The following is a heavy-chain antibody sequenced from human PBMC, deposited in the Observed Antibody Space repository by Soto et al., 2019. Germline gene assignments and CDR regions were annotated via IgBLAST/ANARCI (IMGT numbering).Heavy chain of an antibody. CDR2: IYWDDDK. J-gene: IGHJ4*02. V-gene: IGHV2-5*02. Sequence: QITLKESGPTLVKPTQTLTLTCTFSGFSLSSSGVCVGWIRQPPGKALEWLTFIYWDDDKRYSPSLKSRLTITKDTSKNQVVLTLTNMDPVDTATYYCARLVVAGITYYFASWGQGTLLTVSS. D-gene: IGHD2-15*01. CDR1: GFSLSSSGVC. CDR3: ARLVVAGITYYFAS.